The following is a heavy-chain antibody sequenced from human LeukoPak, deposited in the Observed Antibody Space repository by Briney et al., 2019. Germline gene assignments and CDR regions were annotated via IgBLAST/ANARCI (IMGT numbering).Heavy chain of an antibody. D-gene: IGHD6-19*01. J-gene: IGHJ4*02. CDR3: ARGGYSSGWYYFDY. CDR2: ISSNGGST. CDR1: GFTFSSYA. Sequence: PGGSLRLSCAASGFTFSSYAMHWVRQAPGEGLEYVSAISSNGGSTYYANSVKGRFTISRDNSKNTLYLQMGSLRAEDTAVYYCARGGYSSGWYYFDYWGQGTLVTVSS. V-gene: IGHV3-64*01.